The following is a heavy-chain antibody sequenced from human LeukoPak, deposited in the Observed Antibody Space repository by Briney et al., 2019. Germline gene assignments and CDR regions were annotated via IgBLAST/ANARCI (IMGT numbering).Heavy chain of an antibody. Sequence: GASVKVSCKASGYTFTSYGISWVRQAPGQGLEWVGWISAYNGNTNYAQKLQGRVTMTTDTSTSTAYMELSSLRSEDTAVYYCARGYYDSSGYYLLVYWGQGTLVTVSS. V-gene: IGHV1-18*01. D-gene: IGHD3-22*01. CDR1: GYTFTSYG. CDR2: ISAYNGNT. J-gene: IGHJ4*02. CDR3: ARGYYDSSGYYLLVY.